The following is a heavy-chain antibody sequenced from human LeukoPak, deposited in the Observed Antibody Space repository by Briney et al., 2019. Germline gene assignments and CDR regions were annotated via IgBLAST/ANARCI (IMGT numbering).Heavy chain of an antibody. V-gene: IGHV4-30-2*01. CDR3: ARAATSHYFDY. CDR2: IYYSGST. CDR1: GSSISSGGYY. J-gene: IGHJ4*02. Sequence: SQTLSLTCTVSGSSISSGGYYWSWIRQPPGKGLEWIGYIYYSGSTYYNPSLKSRVTISGDRSKNQFSLNLSSVIAADTAIYYCARAATSHYFDYWGPGTLVTVSS.